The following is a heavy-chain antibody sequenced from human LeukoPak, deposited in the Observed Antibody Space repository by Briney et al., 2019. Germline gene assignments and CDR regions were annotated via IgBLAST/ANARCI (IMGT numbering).Heavy chain of an antibody. CDR1: GYTFTSYG. J-gene: IGHJ5*02. Sequence: ASVKVSCKASGYTFTSYGISWVRQAPGQGLEWMGWISAYNGNTNYAQKLQGRVTMTTDTSTSTAYMELRSLRSDDTAVYYCARDQSYYDILTGLSAYNWFDPWGQGTLVTVSS. D-gene: IGHD3-9*01. V-gene: IGHV1-18*01. CDR3: ARDQSYYDILTGLSAYNWFDP. CDR2: ISAYNGNT.